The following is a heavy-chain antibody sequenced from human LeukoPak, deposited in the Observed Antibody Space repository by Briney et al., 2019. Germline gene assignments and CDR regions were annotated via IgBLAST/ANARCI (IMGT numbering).Heavy chain of an antibody. CDR1: GFTFSSYE. Sequence: GSRSLSCAASGFTFSSYEMNWVSQAPGKGLEWVSYISSSGSTIYYAVSVKGRFTISRDNAKNSLYLQMNSLRAEDTAVYYCARDSYGSGSKNFDYWGQ. V-gene: IGHV3-48*03. J-gene: IGHJ4*02. CDR2: ISSSGSTI. CDR3: ARDSYGSGSKNFDY. D-gene: IGHD3-10*01.